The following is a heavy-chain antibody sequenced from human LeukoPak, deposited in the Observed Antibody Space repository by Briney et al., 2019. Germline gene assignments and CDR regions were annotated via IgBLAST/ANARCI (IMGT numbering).Heavy chain of an antibody. CDR2: ISSSGGST. D-gene: IGHD3-22*01. Sequence: GGSLRLSCAASGFTFSNYAMSWVRQAPGKGLGWVSAISSSGGSTYYADSVKGRFTISRDSSKNTLFLQMNSLRVGDTAVYYCARAGYYDSSGFYAPDAFDIWGQGTVVTVSS. CDR1: GFTFSNYA. V-gene: IGHV3-23*01. J-gene: IGHJ3*02. CDR3: ARAGYYDSSGFYAPDAFDI.